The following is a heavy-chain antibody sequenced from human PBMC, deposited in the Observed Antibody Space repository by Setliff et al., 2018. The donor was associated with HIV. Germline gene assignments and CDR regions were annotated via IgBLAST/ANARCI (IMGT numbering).Heavy chain of an antibody. Sequence: GGSLRLSCAASELTFSNYAMTWVRQAPGKGLEWVSRLSGGGGSTYYADSVKGRCTISRDNSKNTLYLRMNSLRAEDTAVYYCAQAQTSVSGSYYQYLQHWGQGTLVTVSS. CDR2: LSGGGGST. CDR3: AQAQTSVSGSYYQYLQH. V-gene: IGHV3-23*01. CDR1: ELTFSNYA. D-gene: IGHD3-10*01. J-gene: IGHJ1*01.